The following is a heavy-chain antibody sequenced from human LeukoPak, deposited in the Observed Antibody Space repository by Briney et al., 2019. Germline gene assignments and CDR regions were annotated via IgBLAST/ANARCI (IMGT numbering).Heavy chain of an antibody. CDR2: ISDSGGTT. CDR1: GLTFSSCA. J-gene: IGHJ4*02. D-gene: IGHD6-19*01. V-gene: IGHV3-23*01. CDR3: AKDIGHDIAVAPRGY. Sequence: GGSLRLSCAASGLTFSSCAMSWVRQAPGKGLEWVSGISDSGGTTSYTDSVKGRFTISRDNSKSTLYLQMNSLRAEDTAVYYCAKDIGHDIAVAPRGYWGQGTLVTVSS.